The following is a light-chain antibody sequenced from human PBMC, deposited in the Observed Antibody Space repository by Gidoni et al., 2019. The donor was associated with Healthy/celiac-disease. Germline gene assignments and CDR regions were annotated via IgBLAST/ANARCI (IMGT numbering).Light chain of an antibody. CDR3: SSYTSSSTLI. J-gene: IGLJ2*01. CDR1: SSDVGSYNR. V-gene: IGLV2-18*02. Sequence: QSALTQPPSVSGSPGQSVPISCTGTSSDVGSYNRVSWYQQPPGPAPKLMMYEVSNRHSGVPDRFSGYKSGNTASLTIAGIQAEEEADYYCSSYTSSSTLIFGGGTKLTVL. CDR2: EVS.